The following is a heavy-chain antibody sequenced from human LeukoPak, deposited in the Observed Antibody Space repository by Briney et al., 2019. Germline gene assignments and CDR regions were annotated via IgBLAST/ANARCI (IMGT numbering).Heavy chain of an antibody. V-gene: IGHV3-21*01. J-gene: IGHJ4*02. CDR2: ISSSSSYI. Sequence: GGSLRLSCAASGFTFSSYSMNWVRQAPGKGLEWVSSISSSSSYIYYADSVKGRYTISRDNAKNSLYLQMNSLRAEDTAVYYCARVTEAPYYFDYWGQGTLVTVSS. CDR1: GFTFSSYS. CDR3: ARVTEAPYYFDY.